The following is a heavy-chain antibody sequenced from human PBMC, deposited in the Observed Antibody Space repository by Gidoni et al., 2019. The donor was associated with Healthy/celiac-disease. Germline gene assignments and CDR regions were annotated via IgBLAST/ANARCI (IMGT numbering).Heavy chain of an antibody. CDR3: ARGSGGYTHGSPGDY. CDR1: VGSTTISNW. J-gene: IGHJ4*02. D-gene: IGHD5-18*01. V-gene: IGHV4-4*02. Sequence: QVQLQESGPGLVKPSGTLSLPCDVSVGSTTISNWWSWVRQPPGKGLEWIGAIYHTGSAKYNPSLKSRVTISVDKSKNQFSLKLTSVTAADTAVYYCARGSGGYTHGSPGDYWGQGTLVTVSS. CDR2: IYHTGSA.